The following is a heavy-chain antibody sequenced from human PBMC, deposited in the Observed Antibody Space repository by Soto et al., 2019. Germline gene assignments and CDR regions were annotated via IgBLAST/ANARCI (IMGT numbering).Heavy chain of an antibody. J-gene: IGHJ4*02. Sequence: ASVKVPCKASGYTFTSYYMHWVRQAPGQGLEWMGWISAHNGNTDYAQKLQGRVTVTRDTSTSTAYMELRSLRSDDTAVYYCARGRYGDYWGQGALVTVSS. CDR1: GYTFTSYY. V-gene: IGHV1-18*04. D-gene: IGHD1-1*01. CDR3: ARGRYGDY. CDR2: ISAHNGNT.